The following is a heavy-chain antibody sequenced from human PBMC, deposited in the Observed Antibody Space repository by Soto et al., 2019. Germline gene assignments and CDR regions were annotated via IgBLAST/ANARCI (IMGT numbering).Heavy chain of an antibody. V-gene: IGHV4-61*01. Sequence: QVQLQASGPGLVKPSETLSLTCTVSGGSVSSGSYYWSWIRQPPGKGLEWIGYIYYSGSTNYNPSLKSRVIISVDTSKNQLSLKLSSVTAADTAVYYCAGSTWIFGVVTYFDYWGQGTLVTVSS. J-gene: IGHJ4*02. CDR2: IYYSGST. D-gene: IGHD3-3*01. CDR3: AGSTWIFGVVTYFDY. CDR1: GGSVSSGSYY.